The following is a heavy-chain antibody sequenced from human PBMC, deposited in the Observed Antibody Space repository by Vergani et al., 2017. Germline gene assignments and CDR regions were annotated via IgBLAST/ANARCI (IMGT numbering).Heavy chain of an antibody. V-gene: IGHV3-30*18. Sequence: QVQLVESGGGVVQPGRSVRLSCAASGFTFSSYGMHWVRQAPGKGLEWVAVISYDGSNKYYADSVKGRFTISRDNSKNTLYLQMNSLRAEDTAVYYCAKDVGYCSSTSCSNYYYYYMDVWGKGTTVTVSS. J-gene: IGHJ6*03. D-gene: IGHD2-2*03. CDR1: GFTFSSYG. CDR2: ISYDGSNK. CDR3: AKDVGYCSSTSCSNYYYYYMDV.